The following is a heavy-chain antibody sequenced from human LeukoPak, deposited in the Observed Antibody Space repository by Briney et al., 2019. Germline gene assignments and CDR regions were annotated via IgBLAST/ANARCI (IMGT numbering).Heavy chain of an antibody. Sequence: ASVKVSCKASGGTFSSYAISWVRQAPGQGLEWMGGIIPIFGTANYAQKFQGRVTITADESTSTAYMELSSLRSEDTAVYYCAIDYYDSSGYPDYWGQGTLVTVSS. CDR2: IIPIFGTA. CDR1: GGTFSSYA. J-gene: IGHJ4*02. CDR3: AIDYYDSSGYPDY. V-gene: IGHV1-69*01. D-gene: IGHD3-22*01.